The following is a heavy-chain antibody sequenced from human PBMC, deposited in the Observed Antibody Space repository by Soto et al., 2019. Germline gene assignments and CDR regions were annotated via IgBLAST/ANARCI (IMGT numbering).Heavy chain of an antibody. CDR3: ARYSGYDPYYFDY. V-gene: IGHV4-34*01. J-gene: IGHJ4*02. Sequence: SQTLSLTCAVYGGSFSGYYWSWIRQPPGKGLEWIGEINHSGSTNYNPSLTSRVTISVDTSKNQFSLKLSSVTAADTAVYYCARYSGYDPYYFDYWGQGTLVTVSS. D-gene: IGHD5-12*01. CDR1: GGSFSGYY. CDR2: INHSGST.